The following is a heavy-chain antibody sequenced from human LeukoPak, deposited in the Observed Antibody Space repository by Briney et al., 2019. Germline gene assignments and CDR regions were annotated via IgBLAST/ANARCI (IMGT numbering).Heavy chain of an antibody. J-gene: IGHJ4*02. V-gene: IGHV6-1*01. Sequence: SQTPSLTSAISGVSVSSNSAAWNWIRESATRGIELLGRTYYRSKWYTDYAVSVKSRIPINPDTSKNQFSLQLNSVSPEDTAVYYCARWGVGGGGDQYIDYWGQGTLVTVSS. CDR1: GVSVSSNSAA. CDR3: ARWGVGGGGDQYIDY. CDR2: TYYRSKWYT. D-gene: IGHD3-16*01.